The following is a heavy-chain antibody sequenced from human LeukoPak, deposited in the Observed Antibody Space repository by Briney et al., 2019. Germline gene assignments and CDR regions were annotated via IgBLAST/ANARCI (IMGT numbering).Heavy chain of an antibody. CDR3: ARTGIGENWLDP. Sequence: GGSLRLSCAASGFTFSSYSMNWVRQAPGKGLEWVSSISSSSSYIYYADSVKGRFTISRDNAKNSLYLQMNSLRAEDTAVYYCARTGIGENWLDPWGHGTLVTVSS. D-gene: IGHD3-10*01. J-gene: IGHJ5*02. CDR2: ISSSSSYI. CDR1: GFTFSSYS. V-gene: IGHV3-21*01.